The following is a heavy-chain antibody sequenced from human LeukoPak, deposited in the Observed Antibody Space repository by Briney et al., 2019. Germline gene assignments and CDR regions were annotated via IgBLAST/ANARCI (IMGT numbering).Heavy chain of an antibody. CDR2: ISYDGSDK. CDR1: GLTFSSYA. J-gene: IGHJ4*02. D-gene: IGHD5-18*01. CDR3: ARGGGIQLWLPFGY. Sequence: GGSLRLSCAASGLTFSSYAMNWVRQAPGKGPEWVAVISYDGSDKYYPDSVKGRFTISRDNSKNTLYLQMNSLRAEDTAVYYCARGGGIQLWLPFGYWGQGTLVTVSS. V-gene: IGHV3-30-3*01.